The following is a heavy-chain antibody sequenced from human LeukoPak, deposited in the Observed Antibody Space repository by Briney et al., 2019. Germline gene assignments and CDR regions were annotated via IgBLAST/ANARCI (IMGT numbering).Heavy chain of an antibody. CDR1: GFTFSSYE. J-gene: IGHJ4*02. Sequence: GGSLRLSCAASGFTFSSYEMNWVRQAPGKGLEWVSYISSSGSTIYYADSVKGRFTISRDNSKNTLYLQMNSLRSEDTAVYYCARGSNYYDSSGYTFDYWGQGTLVTVSS. V-gene: IGHV3-48*03. CDR3: ARGSNYYDSSGYTFDY. CDR2: ISSSGSTI. D-gene: IGHD3-22*01.